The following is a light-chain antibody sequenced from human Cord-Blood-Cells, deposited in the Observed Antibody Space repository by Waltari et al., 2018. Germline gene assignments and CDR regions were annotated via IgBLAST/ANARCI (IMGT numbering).Light chain of an antibody. CDR2: WAA. CDR3: QQYYSTPMYT. Sequence: DIVMTQSPDSLAVSLGERATINCKSSQSVLYSSNNKNYLAWYQQKPGQPPKLLIYWAATRESGVPDRFSGSGSGTDFTLTNSSLQAEDVAVYYCQQYYSTPMYTFGQWTKLEIK. CDR1: QSVLYSSNNKNY. J-gene: IGKJ2*01. V-gene: IGKV4-1*01.